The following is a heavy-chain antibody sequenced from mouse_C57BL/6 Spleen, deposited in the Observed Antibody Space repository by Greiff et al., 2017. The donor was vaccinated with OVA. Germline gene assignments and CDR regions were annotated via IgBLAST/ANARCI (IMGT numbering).Heavy chain of an antibody. V-gene: IGHV5-6*01. CDR2: ISSGGSYT. CDR3: ARNWDSYFDY. D-gene: IGHD4-1*01. Sequence: DVQLVESGGDLVKPGGSLKLSCAASGFTFSSYGMSWVRQTPDKRLEWVATISSGGSYTYYPDSVKGRFTISRDNAKNTLYLQMSSLKSEDTAMYYCARNWDSYFDYWGQGTTLTVSS. CDR1: GFTFSSYG. J-gene: IGHJ2*01.